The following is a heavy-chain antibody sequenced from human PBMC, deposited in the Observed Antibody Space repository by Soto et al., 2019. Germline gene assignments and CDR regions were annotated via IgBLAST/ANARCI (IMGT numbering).Heavy chain of an antibody. D-gene: IGHD3-3*01. CDR1: GCTFTSYY. CDR2: INPSGGST. Sequence: ASVKVSCKASGCTFTSYYMHWVRQAPGQGLEWMGIINPSGGSTSYAQKFQGRVTMTRDTSTSTVYMELSSLRSEDTAVYYCARGEDVTIFGVVIPYFDYWGQGTLVTVSS. CDR3: ARGEDVTIFGVVIPYFDY. V-gene: IGHV1-46*01. J-gene: IGHJ4*02.